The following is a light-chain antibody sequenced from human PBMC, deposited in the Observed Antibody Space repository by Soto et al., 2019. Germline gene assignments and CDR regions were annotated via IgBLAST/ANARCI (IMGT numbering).Light chain of an antibody. CDR3: QQYGDRPRT. Sequence: EIVLTQSPVTLSVSPGERATLSCRASQNISRSLAWYQQKPGQGPSLLIYGTSTRAGGVPARFSGSVSGTEFTLTISSLESEDFAVYFCQQYGDRPRTFGQGTKVDIK. CDR1: QNISRS. J-gene: IGKJ1*01. CDR2: GTS. V-gene: IGKV3-15*01.